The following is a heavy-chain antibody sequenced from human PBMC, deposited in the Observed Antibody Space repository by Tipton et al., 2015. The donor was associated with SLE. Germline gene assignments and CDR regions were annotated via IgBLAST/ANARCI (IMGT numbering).Heavy chain of an antibody. CDR1: GFTVSNYW. D-gene: IGHD6-19*01. V-gene: IGHV3-7*01. CDR3: ATRQGSGWYQSFDY. J-gene: IGHJ4*02. CDR2: IKEDGGEK. Sequence: GSLRLSCAASGFTVSNYWMTWVRQAPGKGLEWVANIKEDGGEKSYVDSVKGRFTISRDNAKNSLYLQMDNLRPEDTAVYYCATRQGSGWYQSFDYWGQGSLVTVSS.